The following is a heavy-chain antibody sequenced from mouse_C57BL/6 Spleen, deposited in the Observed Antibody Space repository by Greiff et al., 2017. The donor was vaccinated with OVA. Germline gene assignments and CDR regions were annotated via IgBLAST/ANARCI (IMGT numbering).Heavy chain of an antibody. V-gene: IGHV5-4*01. Sequence: EVQVVESGGGLVKPGGSLKLSCAASGFTFSSYAMSWVRQTPEKRLEWVATISDGGSYTYYPDNVKGRFTISRDNAKNNLYLQMSHLKSEDTAMYYCARVYYYGSSPAWFAYWGQGTLVTVSA. J-gene: IGHJ3*01. CDR2: ISDGGSYT. D-gene: IGHD1-1*01. CDR3: ARVYYYGSSPAWFAY. CDR1: GFTFSSYA.